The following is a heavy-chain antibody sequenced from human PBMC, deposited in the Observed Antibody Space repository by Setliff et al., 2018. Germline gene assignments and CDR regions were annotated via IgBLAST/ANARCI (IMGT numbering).Heavy chain of an antibody. CDR3: ARGGEFYYGSGTIDS. CDR1: GGSISSSY. J-gene: IGHJ4*02. CDR2: IYSSGNT. D-gene: IGHD3-10*01. V-gene: IGHV4-59*01. Sequence: PSETLSLTCTVSGGSISSSYWSWIRQPPGKGLEWIGYIYSSGNTNYNPSLKSRVTISVDTSKNQFSLKLSSVTPADTAVYYCARGGEFYYGSGTIDSWGQGTLVTVSS.